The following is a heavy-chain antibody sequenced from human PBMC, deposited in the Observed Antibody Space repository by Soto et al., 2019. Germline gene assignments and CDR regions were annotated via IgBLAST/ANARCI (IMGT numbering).Heavy chain of an antibody. V-gene: IGHV6-1*01. D-gene: IGHD2-15*01. Sequence: SQTLSLTCAISGDSVSSNSAAWNWIRQSPSRGLEWLGRTYYRSKWYNDYAVSVKSRITINPDTSKNQFSLQLNSVTPEDTAVYYCARDVVAATSDYYYMDVWGKGTTVTVSS. CDR2: TYYRSKWYN. CDR3: ARDVVAATSDYYYMDV. J-gene: IGHJ6*03. CDR1: GDSVSSNSAA.